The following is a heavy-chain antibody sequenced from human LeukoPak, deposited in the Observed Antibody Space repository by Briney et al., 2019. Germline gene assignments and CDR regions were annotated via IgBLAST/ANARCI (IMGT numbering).Heavy chain of an antibody. Sequence: SETLSLTCAVSGGSISSSNRWSWVRQPPGKGLEWIGEIYHSGSTNYNPSLKSRVTISVDKSKNQFSLKLSSVTAADTAVYYCAREKLQYSRTYYYYYMDVWGKGTTVTVSS. V-gene: IGHV4-4*02. CDR2: IYHSGST. CDR1: GGSISSSNR. CDR3: AREKLQYSRTYYYYYMDV. J-gene: IGHJ6*03. D-gene: IGHD6-6*01.